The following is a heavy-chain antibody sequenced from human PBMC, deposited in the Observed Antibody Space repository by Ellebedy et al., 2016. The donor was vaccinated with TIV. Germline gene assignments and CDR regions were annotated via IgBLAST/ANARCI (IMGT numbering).Heavy chain of an antibody. Sequence: GESLKISCAGSGFSFSSYNMNWVRQAPGKGLEWVSYISSRSTTIYYADSVKGRFTISRDNDQNSLFLQMSSLRAEDTAVYYCARKVPAPTAVPPNWYFDLWGRGTLVTVSS. V-gene: IGHV3-48*04. J-gene: IGHJ2*01. CDR1: GFSFSSYN. CDR2: ISSRSTTI. CDR3: ARKVPAPTAVPPNWYFDL. D-gene: IGHD4-17*01.